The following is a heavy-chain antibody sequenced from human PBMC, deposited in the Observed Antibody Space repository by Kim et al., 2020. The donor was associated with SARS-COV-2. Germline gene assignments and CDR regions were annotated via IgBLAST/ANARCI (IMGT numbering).Heavy chain of an antibody. CDR3: ARVQYCSSTSCPDWFDP. Sequence: SVKVSCKASGGTFSSYAISWVRQAPGQGLEWMGGIIPIFGTANYAQKFQGRVTITADESTSTAYMELSSLRSEDTAVYYCARVQYCSSTSCPDWFDPWGQGTLVTVSS. V-gene: IGHV1-69*13. CDR1: GGTFSSYA. J-gene: IGHJ5*02. D-gene: IGHD2-2*01. CDR2: IIPIFGTA.